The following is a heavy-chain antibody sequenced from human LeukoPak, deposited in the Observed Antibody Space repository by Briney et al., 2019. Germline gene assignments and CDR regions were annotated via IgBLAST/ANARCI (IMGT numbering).Heavy chain of an antibody. Sequence: ASVKVSCKASGYTFTGYYMHWVRQAPGQGLEWMGWINPNSGGTNYAQKLQGRVTMTRDTSISTAYMELSRLRSDDTAVYYCARASSWYGWFDPWGQGTLVTVSS. D-gene: IGHD6-13*01. CDR2: INPNSGGT. V-gene: IGHV1-2*02. CDR3: ARASSWYGWFDP. J-gene: IGHJ5*02. CDR1: GYTFTGYY.